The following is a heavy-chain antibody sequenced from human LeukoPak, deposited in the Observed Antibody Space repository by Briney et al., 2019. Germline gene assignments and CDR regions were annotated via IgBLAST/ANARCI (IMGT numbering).Heavy chain of an antibody. CDR3: ASRSTPVGAVAGGDYYYMDV. CDR2: FSGSSSYI. D-gene: IGHD6-19*01. J-gene: IGHJ6*03. CDR1: EFTFSSYS. Sequence: GGPLRLSWAASEFTFSSYSINGVRKPPGRGRWWVSFFSGSSSYIYYPDSVKGRFNISRDNAKNSLYLQMNSLRAEDPAVYHCASRSTPVGAVAGGDYYYMDVWGKGTTVTVSS. V-gene: IGHV3-21*01.